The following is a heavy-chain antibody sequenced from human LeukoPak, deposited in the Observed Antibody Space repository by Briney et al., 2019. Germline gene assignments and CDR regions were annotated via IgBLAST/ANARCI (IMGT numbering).Heavy chain of an antibody. CDR3: ARDKGLYFDL. CDR1: GGTFSSHA. CDR2: ISAYNGNT. V-gene: IGHV1-18*01. J-gene: IGHJ2*01. Sequence: ASVKVSCKASGGTFSSHAISWVRQAPGQGLEWMGWISAYNGNTNYAQKLQGRVTMTTDTSTSTAYMELRSLRSDDTAVYYCARDKGLYFDLWGRGTLVTVSS.